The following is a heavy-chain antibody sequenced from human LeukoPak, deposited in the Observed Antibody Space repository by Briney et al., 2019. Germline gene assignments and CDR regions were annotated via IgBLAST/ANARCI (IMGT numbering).Heavy chain of an antibody. V-gene: IGHV1-18*01. D-gene: IGHD3-22*01. CDR2: ISAYNGNT. Sequence: ASVKVSCKASGYTFTSYGISWVRQAPGQGLEWMGWISAYNGNTNYAQKLQGRVTMTTDTSTSTAYMELRSLRSDDTAVYYCARGTMIVVVIEGFDPWGQGTLVTVSS. CDR3: ARGTMIVVVIEGFDP. J-gene: IGHJ5*02. CDR1: GYTFTSYG.